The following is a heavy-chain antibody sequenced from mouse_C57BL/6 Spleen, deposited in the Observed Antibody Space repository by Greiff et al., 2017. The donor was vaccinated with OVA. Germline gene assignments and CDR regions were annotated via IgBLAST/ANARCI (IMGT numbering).Heavy chain of an antibody. J-gene: IGHJ3*01. Sequence: VQGVESGPGLVQPSQSLSITCTVSGFSLTSYGVHWVRQSPGKGLEWLGVIWRGGSTDYNAAFMSRLSITKDNSKSQVFFKMSSLQADDAAIYYCASIYDPFAYWGQGTLVTVSA. CDR3: ASIYDPFAY. CDR2: IWRGGST. CDR1: GFSLTSYG. D-gene: IGHD1-3*01. V-gene: IGHV2-5*01.